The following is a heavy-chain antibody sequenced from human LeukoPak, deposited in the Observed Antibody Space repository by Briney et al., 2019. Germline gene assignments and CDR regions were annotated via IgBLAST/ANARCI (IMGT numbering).Heavy chain of an antibody. CDR2: ISDSSSTI. CDR3: ARVIGSYGDSAY. Sequence: GGSLRLSCAASGFKFSSFSMNWVRQAPGKGLEWLSYISDSSSTIYYADSVRGRFTISRDNAKNSLYLQMNSLRAEDTAVYYCARVIGSYGDSAYWGQGTPVTVSS. CDR1: GFKFSSFS. D-gene: IGHD4-17*01. V-gene: IGHV3-48*04. J-gene: IGHJ4*02.